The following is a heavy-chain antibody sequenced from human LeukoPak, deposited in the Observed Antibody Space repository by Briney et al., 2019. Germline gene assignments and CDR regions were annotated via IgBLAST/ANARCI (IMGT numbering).Heavy chain of an antibody. CDR3: ATGGIYTGDWFDP. V-gene: IGHV3-21*01. CDR2: ISSSSSYI. J-gene: IGHJ5*02. Sequence: GGSLRLSCAASGFTFSSYSMNWVRQAPGKGLEWVSSISSSSSYIYYADSVKGRFTISRDNAKNSLYLQMNSLRAEDTAVYYCATGGIYTGDWFDPWGQGTLVTVSS. CDR1: GFTFSSYS. D-gene: IGHD6-13*01.